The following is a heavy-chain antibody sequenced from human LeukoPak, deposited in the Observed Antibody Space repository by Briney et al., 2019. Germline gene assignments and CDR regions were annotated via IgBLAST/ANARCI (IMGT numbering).Heavy chain of an antibody. J-gene: IGHJ4*02. CDR2: IKQDGSEK. V-gene: IGHV3-7*01. CDR3: ARDGYGDYSVFDY. CDR1: GFTFSSYW. D-gene: IGHD4-17*01. Sequence: GGSLRLSCAASGFTFSSYWMSWVRQAPGKGLEWVANIKQDGSEKYYVDSVKGRFTISRDNAKNSLYLQMNSLRAEDTAVYYCARDGYGDYSVFDYWGQGTLVTVSS.